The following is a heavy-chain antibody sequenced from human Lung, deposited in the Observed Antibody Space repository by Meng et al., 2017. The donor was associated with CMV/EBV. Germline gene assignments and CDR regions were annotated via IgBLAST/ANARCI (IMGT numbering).Heavy chain of an antibody. Sequence: SCAASGFTFSDYYMSWIRQAPGKGLEWVSYISSSGSTIYYADSVKGRFTISRDNAKNSLYLQMNSLRAEDTAVYYCARGVAYDFWSGYNWFDPWXQGTLVTVSS. CDR3: ARGVAYDFWSGYNWFDP. V-gene: IGHV3-11*01. CDR1: GFTFSDYY. CDR2: ISSSGSTI. D-gene: IGHD3-3*01. J-gene: IGHJ5*02.